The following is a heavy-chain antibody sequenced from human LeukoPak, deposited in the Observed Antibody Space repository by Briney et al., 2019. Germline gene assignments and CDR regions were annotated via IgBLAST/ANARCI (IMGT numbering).Heavy chain of an antibody. CDR3: ARGPLNAGKLLWFGESPYYYGMDV. CDR2: ISYDGSNK. Sequence: GGSLRLSCAASGFTFSSYGMHWVRQAPGKGLEWVAVISYDGSNKYYADSVKGRFTISRDNSKNTLYLQMNSLRAEDTAVYYCARGPLNAGKLLWFGESPYYYGMDVWGQGTTVTVSS. V-gene: IGHV3-30*03. CDR1: GFTFSSYG. J-gene: IGHJ6*02. D-gene: IGHD3-10*01.